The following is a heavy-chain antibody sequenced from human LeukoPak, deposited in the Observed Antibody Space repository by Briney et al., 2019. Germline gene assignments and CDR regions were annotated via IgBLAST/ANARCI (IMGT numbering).Heavy chain of an antibody. CDR1: GGSISSYY. Sequence: SETLSLTCTVSGGSISSYYWSWIRQPRGKGLEWIGDIYYSRSTNYNPSLKSRVTISVDTSKNQFSLKLSSVTAADTAVYYCARGPNTIFGVVIPYYYYGMDVWGQGTTVTVSS. D-gene: IGHD3-3*01. J-gene: IGHJ6*02. CDR3: ARGPNTIFGVVIPYYYYGMDV. CDR2: IYYSRST. V-gene: IGHV4-59*08.